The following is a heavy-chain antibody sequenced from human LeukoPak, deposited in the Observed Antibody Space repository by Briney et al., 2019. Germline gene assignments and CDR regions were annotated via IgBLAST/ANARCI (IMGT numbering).Heavy chain of an antibody. V-gene: IGHV3-23*01. J-gene: IGHJ4*02. CDR2: ISGSGGST. D-gene: IGHD5-12*01. Sequence: GGSLRLSCAASGFTFSSYAMSWVRRAPGKGLEWVSGISGSGGSTYYADSVKGRFTISRDNSKNTLYLQVDSLRAEDTAVYYCAKDTGYAGEGYFDYRGQGTLVTVSS. CDR3: AKDTGYAGEGYFDY. CDR1: GFTFSSYA.